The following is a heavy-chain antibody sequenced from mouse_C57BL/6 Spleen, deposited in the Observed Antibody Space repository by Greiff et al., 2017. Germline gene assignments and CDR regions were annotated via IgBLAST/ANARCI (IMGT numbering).Heavy chain of an antibody. J-gene: IGHJ2*01. CDR3: ARSNYCSSAFDY. CDR1: GFNITDYY. D-gene: IGHD1-1*01. V-gene: IGHV14-2*01. Sequence: VQLKQSGAELVKPGASVKLSCTASGFNITDYYMHWVKQRTGQGLEWIGRIDPEDGDTKYAPKFQGKATLPADTSSNTAYLQLSSLTPEAAAVYNCARSNYCSSAFDYWGQGTTLTVSS. CDR2: IDPEDGDT.